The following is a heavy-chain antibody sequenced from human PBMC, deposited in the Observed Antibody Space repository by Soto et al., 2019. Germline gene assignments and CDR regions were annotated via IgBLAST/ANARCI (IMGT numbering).Heavy chain of an antibody. V-gene: IGHV4-39*01. CDR1: GGSISSSSYY. D-gene: IGHD2-15*01. Sequence: SETLSLTCTVSGGSISSSSYYWGWIRQPPGKGLEWIGSIYYSGSTYYNPSLKSRVTISVDTSKNQFSLKLSSVTAADTAVYYCATYCSGGSCYQDAEYFQHWGQGTLVTVSS. CDR3: ATYCSGGSCYQDAEYFQH. J-gene: IGHJ1*01. CDR2: IYYSGST.